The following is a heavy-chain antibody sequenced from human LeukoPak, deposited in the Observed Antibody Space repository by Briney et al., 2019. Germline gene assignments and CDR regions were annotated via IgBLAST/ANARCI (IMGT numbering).Heavy chain of an antibody. Sequence: GSLRLSCSASGFTFSSYAMHWVRQAPGKGLEYVSAIGSNGGSTYYADSVKGRFTISRDNSKNTLYLQMSSLRAEDTAVYYCVKVTGYYDSSGYYDYWGQGTLVTVSS. J-gene: IGHJ4*02. CDR2: IGSNGGST. D-gene: IGHD3-22*01. CDR3: VKVTGYYDSSGYYDY. V-gene: IGHV3-64D*09. CDR1: GFTFSSYA.